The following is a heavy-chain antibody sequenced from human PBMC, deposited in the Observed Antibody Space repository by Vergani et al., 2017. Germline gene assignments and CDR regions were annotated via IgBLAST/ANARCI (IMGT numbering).Heavy chain of an antibody. D-gene: IGHD6-19*01. V-gene: IGHV3-48*01. CDR3: ARDSWIAVAGTPSPAKTNWFDP. J-gene: IGHJ5*02. CDR2: VSTGTKSQ. Sequence: QLVESGGGWVQPGGSLRLSCVVSGFDFSSYIMNWVRPAPGKGLEWVSFVSTGTKSQSYAESVKGRFTISRDSAKNSLYLQMDSLRAEDTAVYYCARDSWIAVAGTPSPAKTNWFDPWGQGTLVTVSS. CDR1: GFDFSSYI.